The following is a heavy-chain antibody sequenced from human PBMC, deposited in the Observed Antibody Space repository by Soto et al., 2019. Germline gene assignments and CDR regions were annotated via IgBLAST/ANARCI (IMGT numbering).Heavy chain of an antibody. D-gene: IGHD3-22*01. CDR3: ARVSMIVVVTL. Sequence: PSDTLSLTCTVSGGSVSSGSYYWSWIRQPPGKGLEWIGYIYYSGSTNYNPSLKSRVTISVDTSKNQFSLKLSSVNAADTAVYYCARVSMIVVVTLWGQGTLVTVSS. J-gene: IGHJ4*02. CDR2: IYYSGST. CDR1: GGSVSSGSYY. V-gene: IGHV4-61*01.